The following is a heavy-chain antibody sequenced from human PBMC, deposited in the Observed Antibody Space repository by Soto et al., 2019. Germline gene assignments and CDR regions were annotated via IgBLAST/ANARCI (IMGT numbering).Heavy chain of an antibody. CDR3: ERGLGTAGKMWFDD. J-gene: IGHJ4*02. CDR1: VGSMIAYY. CDR2: TYSSGIT. D-gene: IGHD6-19*01. Sequence: SSETLSLICTLCVGSMIAYYCNWMRQPPGKGLQWIGYTYSSGITTYNPSLKNRVTISVNSSKNQFSLKLDSVTSAAAAVSYCERGLGTAGKMWFDDWGPGTLVTVSS. V-gene: IGHV4-59*01.